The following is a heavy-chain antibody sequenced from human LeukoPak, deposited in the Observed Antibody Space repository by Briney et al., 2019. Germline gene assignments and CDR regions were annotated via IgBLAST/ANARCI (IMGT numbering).Heavy chain of an antibody. Sequence: ASVKVSWKASGYTFTGYYMHWVRQAPGQGLEWMGWINPNSGGTNYAQKFQGRVTMTRDTSISTAYMELSRLRSDDTAAYYCAKSSGYYYFFDYWGQGTLVTVSS. J-gene: IGHJ4*02. CDR1: GYTFTGYY. V-gene: IGHV1-2*02. CDR3: AKSSGYYYFFDY. D-gene: IGHD3-22*01. CDR2: INPNSGGT.